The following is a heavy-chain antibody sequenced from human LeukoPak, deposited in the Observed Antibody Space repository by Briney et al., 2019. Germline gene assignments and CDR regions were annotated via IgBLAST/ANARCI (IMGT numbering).Heavy chain of an antibody. D-gene: IGHD1-26*01. V-gene: IGHV3-74*01. CDR2: INNDGTGT. CDR3: ASLGGSPPG. J-gene: IGHJ4*02. Sequence: GGSLRLSRAASGFTFSSYWMHWVRQAPGKGLVWVSRINNDGTGTRYADSVKGRFTISRDNAKNTLYLQMNSLRAEDAAVYYCASLGGSPPGWGQGTLVTVSS. CDR1: GFTFSSYW.